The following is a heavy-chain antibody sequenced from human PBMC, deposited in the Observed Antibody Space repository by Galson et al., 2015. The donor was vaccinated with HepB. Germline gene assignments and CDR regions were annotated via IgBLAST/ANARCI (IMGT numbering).Heavy chain of an antibody. Sequence: SVEVSCKASGYTFTNYYIHWVRQAHGKGPEWMGRINPNRGGTNYVQKFQGRVTMTKDTSNRTVYMEISRLTSDDTAVYYCARASTSGDCDYWGQGTLVTVSS. CDR3: ARASTSGDCDY. D-gene: IGHD3-10*01. CDR2: INPNRGGT. J-gene: IGHJ4*02. CDR1: GYTFTNYY. V-gene: IGHV1-2*06.